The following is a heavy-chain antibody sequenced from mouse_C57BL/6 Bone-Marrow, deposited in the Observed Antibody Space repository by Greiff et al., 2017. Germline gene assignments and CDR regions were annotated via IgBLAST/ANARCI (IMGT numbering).Heavy chain of an antibody. J-gene: IGHJ4*01. D-gene: IGHD2-3*01. CDR1: GFNITDYY. Sequence: VQLQQSGAELVKPGASVKLSCTASGFNITDYYMHWVKQRTEQGLEWIGRIDPEDGETKYAPKFQGKATITADTSSNTAYLQLSDLTSENTADYYCASPLCDSYYSYAMDYWGQGTSVTVSS. CDR3: ASPLCDSYYSYAMDY. CDR2: IDPEDGET. V-gene: IGHV14-2*01.